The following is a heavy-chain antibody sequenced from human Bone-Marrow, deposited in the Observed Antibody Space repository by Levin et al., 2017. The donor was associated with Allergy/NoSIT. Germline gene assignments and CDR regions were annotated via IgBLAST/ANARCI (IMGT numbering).Heavy chain of an antibody. V-gene: IGHV3-9*01. Sequence: GGSLRLSCVGAGFYFQQYSMHWVRQVPGKGLEWVSGLTWNRDRIDYADSVKGRFTISRDDSKNSVYLQMDSLRPEDTALYYCVRDSNYIDFAGSFDLWGQGTSVTVSS. CDR3: VRDSNYIDFAGSFDL. D-gene: IGHD3/OR15-3a*01. J-gene: IGHJ3*01. CDR1: GFYFQQYS. CDR2: LTWNRDRI.